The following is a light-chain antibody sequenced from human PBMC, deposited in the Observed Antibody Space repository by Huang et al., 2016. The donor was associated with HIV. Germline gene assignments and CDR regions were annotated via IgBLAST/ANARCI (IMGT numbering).Light chain of an antibody. Sequence: IVLTQTPASLSLSAGERATLSCRASQNVSRYLAWYQHKPGQPPRRRIYGASRRASDIPARFNGSGSGTDFTLTISSLEAEDSALYYCQESDTWPRLTLGGGTKVEIK. CDR3: QESDTWPRLT. CDR1: QNVSRY. CDR2: GAS. V-gene: IGKV3-11*01. J-gene: IGKJ4*01.